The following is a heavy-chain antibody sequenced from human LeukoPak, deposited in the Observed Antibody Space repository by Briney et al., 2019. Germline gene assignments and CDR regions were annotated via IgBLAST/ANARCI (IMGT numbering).Heavy chain of an antibody. CDR3: ARANGDGYYYYGMDV. D-gene: IGHD4-17*01. CDR2: MNPNSGNT. Sequence: ASVKVSCKASGYTFTSYDVNWGRQATGQGLEWMGWMNPNSGNTGYAQKFQGRVTMTRNTSISTAYMELSSLRSEDTAVYYCARANGDGYYYYGMDVWGQGTTVTVSS. V-gene: IGHV1-8*01. CDR1: GYTFTSYD. J-gene: IGHJ6*02.